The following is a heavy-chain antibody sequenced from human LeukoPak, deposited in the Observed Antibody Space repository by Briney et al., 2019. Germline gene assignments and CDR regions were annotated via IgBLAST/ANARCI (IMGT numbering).Heavy chain of an antibody. Sequence: GGSLRLSCAVSGFSLSSLAMHWVRQAPGKGLEWVTILSSNGRTQNHADSVRGRLTVSRDESTQTVYLQMNSLRREDTAIYYCARGAPGVVAFDHWGQGALVTVSS. CDR1: GFSLSSLA. CDR2: LSSNGRTQ. V-gene: IGHV3-30*04. D-gene: IGHD3-22*01. CDR3: ARGAPGVVAFDH. J-gene: IGHJ4*02.